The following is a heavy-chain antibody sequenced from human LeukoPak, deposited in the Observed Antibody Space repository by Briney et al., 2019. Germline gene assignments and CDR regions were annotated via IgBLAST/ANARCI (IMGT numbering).Heavy chain of an antibody. CDR1: GGSISSGSW. J-gene: IGHJ6*04. Sequence: SETLSLTCAVSGGSISSGSWWCWVRQPPGKGLGWIGEIYHSGSTNYNPSLKSRVTISVDKSKNQFSLKLSSVTAADTAVYYCARLYYDIVTASSDAYAMDVWGKGTTVTVSS. D-gene: IGHD3-9*01. CDR2: IYHSGST. V-gene: IGHV4-4*02. CDR3: ARLYYDIVTASSDAYAMDV.